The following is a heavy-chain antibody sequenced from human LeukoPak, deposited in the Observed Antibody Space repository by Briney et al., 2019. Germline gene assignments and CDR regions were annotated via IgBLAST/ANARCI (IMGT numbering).Heavy chain of an antibody. CDR2: MNPNSGNT. J-gene: IGHJ5*02. D-gene: IGHD3-10*01. Sequence: ASVKVSCKASGYTFTSYDINWVRQATGQGLEWMGWMNPNSGNTGYAQKFQGRVTMTRNTSISTAYMELSSLRSEDTAVYYCAGGPRDYWITRDNGFDPWGQGTLVTVSS. V-gene: IGHV1-8*01. CDR3: AGGPRDYWITRDNGFDP. CDR1: GYTFTSYD.